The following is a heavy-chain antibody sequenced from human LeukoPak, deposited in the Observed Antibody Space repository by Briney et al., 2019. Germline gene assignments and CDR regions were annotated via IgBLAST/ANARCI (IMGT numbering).Heavy chain of an antibody. Sequence: GASVKVSCKASGYTFTSYDINWVRQATGQGLEWMGWMNPNSGNTGYAQKFQGRVIMTRNTSISTAYMELSSLRSEDTAVYYCARGSFGYYYYYGMDVWGQGTTVTVSS. J-gene: IGHJ6*02. CDR3: ARGSFGYYYYYGMDV. V-gene: IGHV1-8*01. CDR2: MNPNSGNT. D-gene: IGHD3-16*01. CDR1: GYTFTSYD.